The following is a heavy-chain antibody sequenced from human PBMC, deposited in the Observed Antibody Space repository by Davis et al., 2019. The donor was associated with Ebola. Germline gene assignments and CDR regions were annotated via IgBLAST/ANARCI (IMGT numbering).Heavy chain of an antibody. CDR1: DGSLSGYY. CDR2: TNHSGST. CDR3: ARREGFWSGYYSYYYGMDV. D-gene: IGHD3-3*01. Sequence: SETLSLTCAVYDGSLSGYYWSWIRQPPGKGLEWIGETNHSGSTNYNPSLKSRVTISVDTSKNQFSLKLSSVTAADTAVYYCARREGFWSGYYSYYYGMDVWGQGTTVTVSS. J-gene: IGHJ6*02. V-gene: IGHV4-34*01.